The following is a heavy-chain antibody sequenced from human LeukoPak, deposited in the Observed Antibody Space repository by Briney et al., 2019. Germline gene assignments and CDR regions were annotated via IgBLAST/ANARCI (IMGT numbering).Heavy chain of an antibody. J-gene: IGHJ4*02. V-gene: IGHV4-59*08. Sequence: KSSETLSLTCNVSGGSISSYYWSWIRQPPGKGLEWMGYIYYSGSTYYNPSLESRVTISVDTSRNQFSLKLSSVTAADTAMYYCVRYHSSGWYQIDYWGQGTLVTVSS. CDR3: VRYHSSGWYQIDY. CDR1: GGSISSYY. CDR2: IYYSGST. D-gene: IGHD6-19*01.